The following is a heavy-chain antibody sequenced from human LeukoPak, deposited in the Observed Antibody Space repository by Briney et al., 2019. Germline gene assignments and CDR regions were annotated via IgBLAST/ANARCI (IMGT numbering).Heavy chain of an antibody. V-gene: IGHV5-51*01. CDR1: GYSFNQYW. D-gene: IGHD6-13*01. Sequence: GESLKIFRKGSGYSFNQYWIDWVRQMPGKGLGWVGINYPGDSDTRYSTSFQGQVTISADKSISTAYLQSSSLKASDTAMYYCARQALVAAAGNYYYYGMDVWGQGTTVTVSS. J-gene: IGHJ6*02. CDR3: ARQALVAAAGNYYYYGMDV. CDR2: NYPGDSDT.